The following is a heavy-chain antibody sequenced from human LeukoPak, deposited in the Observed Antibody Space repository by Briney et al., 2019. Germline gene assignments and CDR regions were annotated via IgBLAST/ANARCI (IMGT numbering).Heavy chain of an antibody. CDR1: GGTFSSYA. D-gene: IGHD3-22*01. Sequence: SVKVSCKASGGTFSSYAISWVRQAPGQGIEWMGGIIPIFGTANYAQKFLGRVTITADESTSTAYMVLRSLRSEDTAVYYCARWDSSGYEAFDIWGQGTMVTVSS. CDR2: IIPIFGTA. CDR3: ARWDSSGYEAFDI. V-gene: IGHV1-69*13. J-gene: IGHJ3*02.